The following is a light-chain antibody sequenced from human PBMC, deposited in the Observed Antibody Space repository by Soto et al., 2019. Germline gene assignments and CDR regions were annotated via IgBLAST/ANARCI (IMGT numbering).Light chain of an antibody. J-gene: IGKJ3*01. V-gene: IGKV1-39*01. CDR1: QSIRGN. Sequence: DIQMTQSPSSLSASVGDRVTITCRASQSIRGNLNWYQQKPGKAPKLLVYTASNLHSGVPSRFSGSGSGTDFNLTISSLQPEDFATYYCQQSYNSLTFGPGTNVEI. CDR2: TAS. CDR3: QQSYNSLT.